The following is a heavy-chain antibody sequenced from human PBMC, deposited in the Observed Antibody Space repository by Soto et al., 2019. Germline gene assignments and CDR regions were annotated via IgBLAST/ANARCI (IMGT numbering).Heavy chain of an antibody. Sequence: SETLSLTCTVSGGSISAYYWSWIRQPPGKGLEWIGYIHHSGSTNYNPSLRSRVTILVDTSKNQFSLNLSSVTAEDTAVYYCARLTSGWYSYWGPGTLVTVSS. CDR1: GGSISAYY. V-gene: IGHV4-59*08. CDR2: IHHSGST. D-gene: IGHD6-19*01. J-gene: IGHJ4*02. CDR3: ARLTSGWYSY.